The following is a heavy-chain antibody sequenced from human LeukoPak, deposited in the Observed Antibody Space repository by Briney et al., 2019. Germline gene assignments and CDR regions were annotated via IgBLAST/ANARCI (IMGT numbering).Heavy chain of an antibody. CDR2: ISGSGGST. CDR1: GFTFSTYS. Sequence: GGSLRLSCAASGFTFSTYSMNWVGQAPGKGLEWVSAISGSGGSTYYADSVKGRFTISRDNSKNTLYLQMNSLRAEDTAVYYCAKDHNWNDRNDAFDIWGQGTMVTVSS. D-gene: IGHD1-1*01. V-gene: IGHV3-23*01. CDR3: AKDHNWNDRNDAFDI. J-gene: IGHJ3*02.